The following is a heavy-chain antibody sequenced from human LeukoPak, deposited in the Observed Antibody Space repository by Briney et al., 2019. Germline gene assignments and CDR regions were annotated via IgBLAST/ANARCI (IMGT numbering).Heavy chain of an antibody. Sequence: KPSETLSLTCTVSGGSISSYYWSWIRQPPGKGLEWIGYIYYSGSTNYNPSLKSRVTISVDTSKNQFSLKLSSVTAADTAVYYCARGRPLLWFGELLGTGKFDYWGQGTLVTVSS. CDR2: IYYSGST. CDR1: GGSISSYY. D-gene: IGHD3-10*01. V-gene: IGHV4-59*12. J-gene: IGHJ4*02. CDR3: ARGRPLLWFGELLGTGKFDY.